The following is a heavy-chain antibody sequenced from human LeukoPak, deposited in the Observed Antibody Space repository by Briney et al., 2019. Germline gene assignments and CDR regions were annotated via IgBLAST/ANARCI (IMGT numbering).Heavy chain of an antibody. D-gene: IGHD2-2*03. CDR1: AYSFPTYC. CDR3: ANPPARGYSSSFEY. Sequence: GESLKISCKVSAYSFPTYCIAWVRQMPRKGLEWMGSINPDESNIRYSPSLQSQVTISADKSISTAYLQWSRLMASDTAMYYCANPPARGYSSSFEYWGQGTLVTVSS. CDR2: INPDESNI. J-gene: IGHJ4*02. V-gene: IGHV5-51*01.